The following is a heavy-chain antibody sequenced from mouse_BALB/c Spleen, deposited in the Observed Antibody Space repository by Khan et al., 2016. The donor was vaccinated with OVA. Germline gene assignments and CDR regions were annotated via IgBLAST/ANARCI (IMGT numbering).Heavy chain of an antibody. CDR2: ISSGGSYT. J-gene: IGHJ2*01. CDR3: TSDRVMRSGYFDY. V-gene: IGHV5-6-4*01. Sequence: EVELVESGGGLVKPGGSLKLSCAASGFTFSTYTMSWVRQTPEKRLEWVATISSGGSYTFYPDSVKGRFTISRDNAMNTLNLQMSSLKSEDTAMYYCTSDRVMRSGYFDYWGQGTTLTVSS. D-gene: IGHD2-1*01. CDR1: GFTFSTYT.